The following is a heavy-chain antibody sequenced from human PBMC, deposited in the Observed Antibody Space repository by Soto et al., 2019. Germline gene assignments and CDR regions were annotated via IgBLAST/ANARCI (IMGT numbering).Heavy chain of an antibody. V-gene: IGHV3-23*01. CDR3: AKDLPHASVYYDFWSGANYYFYYGMEV. CDR2: ISGSGGST. CDR1: GFTFSSYA. J-gene: IGHJ6*02. Sequence: GGSLRLSCAASGFTFSSYAMSWVRQAPGKGLEWVSAISGSGGSTYYADSVKGRFTISRDNSKNTLYLQMNSLRAEDTAVYYCAKDLPHASVYYDFWSGANYYFYYGMEVWGQGTTVKVSS. D-gene: IGHD3-3*01.